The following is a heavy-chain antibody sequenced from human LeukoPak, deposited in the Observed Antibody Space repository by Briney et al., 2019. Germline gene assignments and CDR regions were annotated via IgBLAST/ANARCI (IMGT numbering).Heavy chain of an antibody. CDR3: ARQQGQIRDGYNYHAFLGAHRFDP. D-gene: IGHD5-24*01. CDR2: IYYSGST. V-gene: IGHV4-39*07. Sequence: SETLSLTCTVSGGSISSSSYYWGWIRQPPGKGLEWIGSIYYSGSTYYNPSLKSRVTISVDTSKNQFSLKLSSVTAADTAVYYCARQQGQIRDGYNYHAFLGAHRFDPWGQGTLVTVSS. CDR1: GGSISSSSYY. J-gene: IGHJ5*02.